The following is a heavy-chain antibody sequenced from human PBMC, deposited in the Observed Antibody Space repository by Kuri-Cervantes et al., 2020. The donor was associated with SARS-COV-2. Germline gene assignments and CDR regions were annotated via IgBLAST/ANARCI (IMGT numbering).Heavy chain of an antibody. Sequence: SVKVSCKASGNTFTSFGISWVRQAPGQGLEWMGRIIPIFGTANYAQKFQGRVTITADESTSTAYMELSSLRSEDTAVYYCARSSKGRPGYCSSTSCYIGGGWFDPWGQGTLVTVSS. V-gene: IGHV1-69*13. CDR1: GNTFTSFG. CDR3: ARSSKGRPGYCSSTSCYIGGGWFDP. J-gene: IGHJ5*02. D-gene: IGHD2-2*02. CDR2: IIPIFGTA.